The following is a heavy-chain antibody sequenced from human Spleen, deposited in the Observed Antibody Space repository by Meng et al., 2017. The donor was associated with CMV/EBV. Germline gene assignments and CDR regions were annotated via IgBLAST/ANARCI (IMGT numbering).Heavy chain of an antibody. CDR1: GFSFSEAW. V-gene: IGHV3-11*01. J-gene: IGHJ6*02. CDR2: ISSSGSTI. D-gene: IGHD3-3*01. Sequence: GGSLRLSCLASGFSFSEAWMSWVRQVPGKGLEWVSYISSSGSTIYYADSVKGRFTISRDNAKNSLYLQMNSLRAEDTAVYYCARDITIFGVVHYYYYYGMDVWGQGTTVTVSS. CDR3: ARDITIFGVVHYYYYYGMDV.